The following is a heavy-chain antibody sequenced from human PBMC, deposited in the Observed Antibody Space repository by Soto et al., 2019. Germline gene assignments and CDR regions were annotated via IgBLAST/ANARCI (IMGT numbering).Heavy chain of an antibody. CDR3: SRGRPPRY. CDR1: GESFSGYY. CDR2: IDHSGTT. V-gene: IGHV4-34*01. Sequence: SETLSLTCVVYGESFSGYYWSWFRQPPGKTLEWIGDIDHSGTTHYNPSLKSRLTISIDTSKNHFSLGLTAVTAADAGTYFCSRGRPPRYWGQGTLVTV. J-gene: IGHJ4*02.